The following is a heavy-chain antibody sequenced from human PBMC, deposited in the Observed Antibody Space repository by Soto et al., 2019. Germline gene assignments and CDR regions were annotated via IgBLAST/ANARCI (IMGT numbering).Heavy chain of an antibody. CDR1: GFTFSRYA. CDR3: AKEGYYYDSSGHYYYGMDV. J-gene: IGHJ6*02. V-gene: IGHV3-23*01. D-gene: IGHD3-22*01. CDR2: ISGSGGST. Sequence: PGGSLRLSCAASGFTFSRYAMSGVRQAPGKGLEWVSAISGSGGSTYYADSVKGRFTISRDNSKNTLYLQMNSLRAEDTAVYYCAKEGYYYDSSGHYYYGMDVWGQGTTVTVSS.